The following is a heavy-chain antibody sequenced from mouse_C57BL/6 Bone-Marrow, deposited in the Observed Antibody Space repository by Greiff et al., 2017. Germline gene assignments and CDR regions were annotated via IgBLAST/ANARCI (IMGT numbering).Heavy chain of an antibody. Sequence: EVQLQESGPGLVKPSQSLSLTCSVTGYSITSGYYWNWIRQFPGNKLEWMGYISYDGSNNYNPSLKNRISITRDTSKNQFFLKLNSVTTEDTATYYCARERITTVVATMDYWGQGTSVTVSS. J-gene: IGHJ4*01. CDR1: GYSITSGYY. CDR3: ARERITTVVATMDY. D-gene: IGHD1-1*01. CDR2: ISYDGSN. V-gene: IGHV3-6*01.